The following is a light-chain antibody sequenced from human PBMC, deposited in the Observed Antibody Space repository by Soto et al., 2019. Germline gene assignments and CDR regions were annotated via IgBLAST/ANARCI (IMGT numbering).Light chain of an antibody. CDR2: DVS. V-gene: IGLV2-8*01. Sequence: QSALTQPPSASGSPGQSVTISCTGTSSDVGGYNFVSWYQQHPGNAPKFIIYDVSKRPSGVPDRFSGSKSGNTASLTVSGLQDEDEADYYCSAYAGSNIVVFGGGTKLTVL. J-gene: IGLJ2*01. CDR1: SSDVGGYNF. CDR3: SAYAGSNIVV.